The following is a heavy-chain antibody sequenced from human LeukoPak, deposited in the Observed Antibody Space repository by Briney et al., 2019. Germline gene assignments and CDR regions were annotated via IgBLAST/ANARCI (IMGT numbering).Heavy chain of an antibody. CDR2: ISSSGSTI. D-gene: IGHD3-3*01. V-gene: IGHV3-11*01. CDR1: GFTFSDYY. J-gene: IGHJ6*03. CDR3: ARGITIFGVADYYMDV. Sequence: GGSLRLSCAASGFTFSDYYMSWIRQAPGKGLEWVAYISSSGSTIYYADSVKGRFTISRDNAKNSLYLQMNSLRAEDTAVYYYARGITIFGVADYYMDVWGKGTTVTVSS.